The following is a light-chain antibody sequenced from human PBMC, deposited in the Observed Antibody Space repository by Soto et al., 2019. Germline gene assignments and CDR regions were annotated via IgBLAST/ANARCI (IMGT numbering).Light chain of an antibody. V-gene: IGKV3-15*01. J-gene: IGKJ5*01. CDR3: QQYNNWPNFT. Sequence: EMVMTQSPSTLSVSPGERATLSCRASQSVSSNLAWYQQKPGQAPRLLIYGASTRATGIPARFSGSGFGTEFTLTISSLQSEDFAVYYCQQYNNWPNFTLGQGKRLHIK. CDR1: QSVSSN. CDR2: GAS.